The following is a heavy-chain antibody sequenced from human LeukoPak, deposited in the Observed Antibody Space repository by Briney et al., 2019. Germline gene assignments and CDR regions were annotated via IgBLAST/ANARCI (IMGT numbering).Heavy chain of an antibody. CDR2: ISSSSSYI. V-gene: IGHV3-21*01. J-gene: IGHJ4*02. D-gene: IGHD2-15*01. Sequence: GGSLRLSCAASGFTFSSYSMTWVRQAPGKGLEWVSSISSSSSYIYYADSVKGRFIIPRDNAKNSLYLQMNSLRAEDTAVYYSARDGYCSGGSRYREFDYWGQGTLVTVSS. CDR3: ARDGYCSGGSRYREFDY. CDR1: GFTFSSYS.